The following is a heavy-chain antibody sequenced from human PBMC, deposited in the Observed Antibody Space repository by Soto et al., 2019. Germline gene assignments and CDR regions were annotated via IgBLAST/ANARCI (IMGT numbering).Heavy chain of an antibody. Sequence: QVQLVQSGAEVKKPGSSVKVSCKASGGTFSTYAISWVRQAPGQGLEWMGGIIPMFGTAKYAQKFQGRVTITADESTTTAYMELSSLGSDDTAVYYCARLPDYFTRSGYYYGVDYWGQGTLVIVSS. J-gene: IGHJ4*02. V-gene: IGHV1-69*01. CDR2: IIPMFGTA. CDR3: ARLPDYFTRSGYYYGVDY. D-gene: IGHD3-22*01. CDR1: GGTFSTYA.